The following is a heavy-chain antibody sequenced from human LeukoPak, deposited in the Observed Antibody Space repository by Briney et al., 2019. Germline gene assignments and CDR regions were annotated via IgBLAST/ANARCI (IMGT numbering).Heavy chain of an antibody. CDR3: ARDYYDSSGPGAGHY. J-gene: IGHJ4*02. Sequence: GASVKVSCKASGYTFTIYGISWVRQAPGQGLEWMGWISAYNGNTNYAQKLQGRVTMTTDTSTSTAYMELRSLRSDDTAVYYCARDYYDSSGPGAGHYWGQGTLVTVSS. CDR2: ISAYNGNT. CDR1: GYTFTIYG. V-gene: IGHV1-18*01. D-gene: IGHD3-22*01.